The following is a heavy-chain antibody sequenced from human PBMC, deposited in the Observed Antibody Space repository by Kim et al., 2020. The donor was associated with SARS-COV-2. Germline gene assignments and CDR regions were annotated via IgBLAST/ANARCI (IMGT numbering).Heavy chain of an antibody. V-gene: IGHV3-13*01. CDR2: IGTAGDT. J-gene: IGHJ6*02. Sequence: GGSLRLSCAASGFTFSSYDMHWVRQATGKGLEWVSAIGTAGDTYYPGSVKGRFTISRENAKNSLYLQMNSLRAADTAVYYCARVYYGSGFSYGMDVWGQGTTVTVSS. CDR3: ARVYYGSGFSYGMDV. CDR1: GFTFSSYD. D-gene: IGHD3-10*01.